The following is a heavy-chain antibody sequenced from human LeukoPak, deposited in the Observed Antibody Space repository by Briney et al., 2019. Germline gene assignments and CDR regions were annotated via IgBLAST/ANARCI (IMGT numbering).Heavy chain of an antibody. D-gene: IGHD3-10*02. CDR2: INSDGSST. Sequence: GGSLRLSCAPSGFTFSSYWMHWVRQAPGKGLVWVSRINSDGSSTSYAASVKGRFTISRDNAKNSLYLQMNSLRAEDTAVYYCAELGITMIGGVWGKGTTVTISS. V-gene: IGHV3-74*01. J-gene: IGHJ6*04. CDR1: GFTFSSYW. CDR3: AELGITMIGGV.